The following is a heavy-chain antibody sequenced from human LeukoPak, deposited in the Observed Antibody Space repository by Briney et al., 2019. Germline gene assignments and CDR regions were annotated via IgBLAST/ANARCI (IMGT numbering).Heavy chain of an antibody. V-gene: IGHV3-23*01. J-gene: IGHJ5*02. CDR1: GFTFSNAW. CDR2: ISGSGGST. CDR3: ARSYSGSPRNWFDP. Sequence: GGSLRLSCAASGFTFSNAWMSWVRQAPGKGLEWVSAISGSGGSTYYADSVKGRFTISRDNSKNTPYLQMNSLRAEDTAVYYCARSYSGSPRNWFDPWAREPWSPSPQ. D-gene: IGHD1-26*01.